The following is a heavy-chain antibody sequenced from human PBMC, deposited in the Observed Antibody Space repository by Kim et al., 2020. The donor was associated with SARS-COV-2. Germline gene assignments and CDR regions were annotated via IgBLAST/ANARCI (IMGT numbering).Heavy chain of an antibody. D-gene: IGHD2-2*01. CDR3: AKGGLPAGPYYYYYGMDV. V-gene: IGHV3-23*01. CDR2: ISGSGGST. Sequence: GGSLRLSCAASGFTFSSYAMSWVRQAPGKGLEWVSAISGSGGSTYYADSVKGRFTISRDNSKNTLYLQMNSLRAEDMAVYYCAKGGLPAGPYYYYYGMDVWGQGTTVTVSS. CDR1: GFTFSSYA. J-gene: IGHJ6*02.